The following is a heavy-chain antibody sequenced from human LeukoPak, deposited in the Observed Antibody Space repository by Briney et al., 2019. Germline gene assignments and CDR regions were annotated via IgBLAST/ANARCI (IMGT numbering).Heavy chain of an antibody. Sequence: GGSLRLSCAASGFTFSDYSMNWLRQAPGKGLEWVSYIFSSIIYTIYADSVKGRFTISRDNPENSLFLQMSSLKAEDTAVYYCASAGPGEGALDIWGQGTMVAVSS. J-gene: IGHJ3*02. CDR1: GFTFSDYS. CDR2: IFSSIIYT. D-gene: IGHD7-27*01. V-gene: IGHV3-11*03. CDR3: ASAGPGEGALDI.